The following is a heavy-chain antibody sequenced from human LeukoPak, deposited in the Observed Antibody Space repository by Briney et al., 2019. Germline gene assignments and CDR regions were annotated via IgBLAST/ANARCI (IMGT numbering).Heavy chain of an antibody. Sequence: GRSLRLSCTASGLTFGDYAMSWVRQAPGKGLEWVGFIRSKAYGGTTEYAASVKGRFTISRDDSKSIAYLQMNSLKTEDTAVYYCKSGWELLVGYYAFDIWGQGTMVTVSS. CDR3: KSGWELLVGYYAFDI. V-gene: IGHV3-49*04. CDR1: GLTFGDYA. CDR2: IRSKAYGGTT. D-gene: IGHD1-26*01. J-gene: IGHJ3*02.